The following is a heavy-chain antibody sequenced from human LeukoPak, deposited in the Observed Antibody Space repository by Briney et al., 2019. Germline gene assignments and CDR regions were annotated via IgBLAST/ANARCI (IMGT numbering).Heavy chain of an antibody. V-gene: IGHV4-30-2*01. Sequence: SETLSLTCTVSGGSISSGGYYWSWIRQPPGKGLEWIGYIYHSGSTYYNPSLKSRVTISVDRSKNQFSLKLSSVTAADTAVYYCAREMGGRWPQYYFDYWGQGTLVTVSS. J-gene: IGHJ4*02. CDR3: AREMGGRWPQYYFDY. CDR2: IYHSGST. CDR1: GGSISSGGYY. D-gene: IGHD5-24*01.